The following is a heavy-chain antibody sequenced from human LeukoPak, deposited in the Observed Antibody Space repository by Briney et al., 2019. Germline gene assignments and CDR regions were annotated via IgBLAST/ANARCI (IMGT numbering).Heavy chain of an antibody. Sequence: SETLSLTCTVSGGSISSYYWSWIRQSPGKGLEWIGFIYYSGTANYNPSLKSRVTMSVDTSKNQFSLKLSSVTAADTAVYYCARGVVIAPQTFDYWGQGTLVTVSS. CDR2: IYYSGTA. D-gene: IGHD2-21*01. CDR1: GGSISSYY. V-gene: IGHV4-59*01. CDR3: ARGVVIAPQTFDY. J-gene: IGHJ4*02.